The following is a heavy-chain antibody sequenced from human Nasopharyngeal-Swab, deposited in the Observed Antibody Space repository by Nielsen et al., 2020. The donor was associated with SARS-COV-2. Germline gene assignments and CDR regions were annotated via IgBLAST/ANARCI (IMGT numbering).Heavy chain of an antibody. CDR3: ARQQGSSGLTYDAFDI. Sequence: GAALQLSCKGSGYSFTSYWIGWARQMPGKGLAWLGITYPGDSDTRYSPSFQVQITISADKTISTAYLQWSSLKASDTAMYYCARQQGSSGLTYDAFDIWGQGTMVTVSS. D-gene: IGHD6-19*01. CDR2: TYPGDSDT. CDR1: GYSFTSYW. J-gene: IGHJ3*02. V-gene: IGHV5-51*01.